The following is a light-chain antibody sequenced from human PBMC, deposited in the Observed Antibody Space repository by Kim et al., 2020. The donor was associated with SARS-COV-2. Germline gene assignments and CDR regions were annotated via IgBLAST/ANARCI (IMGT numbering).Light chain of an antibody. CDR2: YDS. Sequence: SYELTQPPSVSVAPGKTARITCGGNNIGSKSVHWYQQKPGQAPVLVIYYDSERPSGIPERFSGSNSGNTATLTISGAEAGDEADYYCQVWDSSSDHPVFG. CDR3: QVWDSSSDHPV. CDR1: NIGSKS. V-gene: IGLV3-21*04. J-gene: IGLJ3*02.